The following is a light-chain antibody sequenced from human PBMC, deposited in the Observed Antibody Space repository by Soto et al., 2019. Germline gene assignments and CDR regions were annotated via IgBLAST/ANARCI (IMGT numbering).Light chain of an antibody. V-gene: IGKV3-15*01. CDR2: GAS. Sequence: EIVLTQSPATLSVSPGERVTLSCRASQSVDINLAWYQQKPGQAPRLLIYGASTRATDMPGRFSGRGAGAEFTLTISSLQSEDFAVYYCQQYGSSLIPFGQGTRRRL. CDR1: QSVDIN. J-gene: IGKJ5*01. CDR3: QQYGSSLIP.